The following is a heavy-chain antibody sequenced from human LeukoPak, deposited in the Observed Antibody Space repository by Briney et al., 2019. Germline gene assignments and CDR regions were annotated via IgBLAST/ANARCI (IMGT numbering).Heavy chain of an antibody. CDR2: INHSGST. CDR3: ARRRNCSGGSCYHYHSDY. CDR1: GGSFSGYY. J-gene: IGHJ4*02. Sequence: SETLSLTCAVYGGSFSGYYWSWIRQLPGKGLEWIGEINHSGSTNYNPSLKSRVTISVDTSKNQFSLKLSSVTAADTTVYYCARRRNCSGGSCYHYHSDYWGQGTLVTVSS. V-gene: IGHV4-34*01. D-gene: IGHD2-15*01.